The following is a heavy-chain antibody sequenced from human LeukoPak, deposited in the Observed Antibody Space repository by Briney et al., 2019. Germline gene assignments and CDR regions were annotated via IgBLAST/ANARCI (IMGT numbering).Heavy chain of an antibody. V-gene: IGHV3-23*01. CDR2: IRGSGGST. Sequence: GGSLRLSCAASGFTFSSYAMSWVRQAPGKGLEWVSAIRGSGGSTYYADSVKGRFTISRDNSKITLYLQMNSLRAEDTAVYYCARDPDGSIAVATPGGYWGRGTLVTVSS. J-gene: IGHJ4*02. CDR3: ARDPDGSIAVATPGGY. CDR1: GFTFSSYA. D-gene: IGHD6-19*01.